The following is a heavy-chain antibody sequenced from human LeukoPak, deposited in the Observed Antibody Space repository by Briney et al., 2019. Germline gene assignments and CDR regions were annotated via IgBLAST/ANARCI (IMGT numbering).Heavy chain of an antibody. CDR3: AKDHSNYVGY. CDR1: GFTFSSYG. D-gene: IGHD4-11*01. V-gene: IGHV3-30*02. Sequence: GGSLRLSRAASGFTFSSYGMHWVRQAPGKGLEWVAFIRYDGSNKYYADSVKGRFTISRDNSKNTLYLQMNSLRAEDTAVYYCAKDHSNYVGYWGQGTLVTVSS. CDR2: IRYDGSNK. J-gene: IGHJ4*02.